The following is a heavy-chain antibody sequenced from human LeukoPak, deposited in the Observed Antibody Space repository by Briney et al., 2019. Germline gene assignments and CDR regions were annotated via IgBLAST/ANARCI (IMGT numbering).Heavy chain of an antibody. J-gene: IGHJ6*03. D-gene: IGHD3-10*01. CDR1: GGSFSGYY. CDR2: INHSGST. Sequence: SETLSLTCAVYGGSFSGYYWSWIRQPPGKGLEWIGEINHSGSTNYNPSLKSGVTISVDTSKNQFSLKLSSVTAADTAVYYCARTTTVRGTYYMDVWGKGTTVTISS. CDR3: ARTTTVRGTYYMDV. V-gene: IGHV4-34*01.